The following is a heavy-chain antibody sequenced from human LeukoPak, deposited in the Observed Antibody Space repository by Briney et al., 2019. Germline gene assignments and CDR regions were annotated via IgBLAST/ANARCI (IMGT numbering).Heavy chain of an antibody. Sequence: SETLSLTCTVSGGSISSYYWSWIRQPPGKGLEWIGYIYYSGRTNYNPSLKSRVTISVDTSKNQFSLKLSSVTAADTAVYYCARLGYGDYFYYWGQGTLVTVSS. D-gene: IGHD4-17*01. CDR3: ARLGYGDYFYY. V-gene: IGHV4-59*08. CDR1: GGSISSYY. CDR2: IYYSGRT. J-gene: IGHJ4*02.